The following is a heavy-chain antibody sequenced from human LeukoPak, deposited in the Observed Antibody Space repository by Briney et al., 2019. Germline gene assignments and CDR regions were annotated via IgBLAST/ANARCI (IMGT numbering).Heavy chain of an antibody. V-gene: IGHV1-46*01. Sequence: ASVKVSCKASGYTFTSYYMHWVRQAPGQGLEWMGIINPSGGSTSYAQKFQGRVTMTEDTSTDTAYMELSSLRSEDTAVYYCATESSGRYYYGMDVWGQGTTVTVSS. D-gene: IGHD1-14*01. CDR1: GYTFTSYY. CDR2: INPSGGST. J-gene: IGHJ6*02. CDR3: ATESSGRYYYGMDV.